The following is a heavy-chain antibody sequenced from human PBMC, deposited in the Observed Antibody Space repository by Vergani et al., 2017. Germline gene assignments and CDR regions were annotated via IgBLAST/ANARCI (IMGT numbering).Heavy chain of an antibody. Sequence: EVQLLESGGGLVQPGGSLRLSCAASGFTFSSYAMSWVRQAPGKGLEWVSAISGSGGSTYYADSVKGRFTISRDNSKNTLYLQMNSLRAEDTAVYYCAKSSPSSPAWAGXFDLWGRGTLVTVSS. D-gene: IGHD6-19*01. CDR1: GFTFSSYA. CDR2: ISGSGGST. CDR3: AKSSPSSPAWAGXFDL. J-gene: IGHJ2*01. V-gene: IGHV3-23*01.